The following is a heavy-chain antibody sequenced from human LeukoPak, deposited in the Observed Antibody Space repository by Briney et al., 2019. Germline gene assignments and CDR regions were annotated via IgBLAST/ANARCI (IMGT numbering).Heavy chain of an antibody. V-gene: IGHV3-23*01. D-gene: IGHD6-19*01. CDR2: ISGSGGST. Sequence: PGGSLRLSCAASGFTFSSYSMNWVRQAPGKGLEWVSAISGSGGSTYYADSVKGRFTISRDNSKNTLYLQMNSLRAEDTAVYYCAKNPDQWLVPGWFDPWGQGTLVTVSS. J-gene: IGHJ5*02. CDR1: GFTFSSYS. CDR3: AKNPDQWLVPGWFDP.